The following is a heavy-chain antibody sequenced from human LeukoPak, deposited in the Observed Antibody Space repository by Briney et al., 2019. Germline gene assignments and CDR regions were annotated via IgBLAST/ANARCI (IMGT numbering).Heavy chain of an antibody. CDR3: AKDDGWELLSVAVY. D-gene: IGHD1-26*01. Sequence: GGSLRLSCAASGFTFSSHGMHWVRQAPGKGLVWVSHVSTDGTSTSYVDSGKGRFTISRDNAKNTLYLQMNSLRAEDTAVYYCAKDDGWELLSVAVYWGQGTLVTVSS. CDR1: GFTFSSHG. CDR2: VSTDGTST. J-gene: IGHJ4*02. V-gene: IGHV3-74*01.